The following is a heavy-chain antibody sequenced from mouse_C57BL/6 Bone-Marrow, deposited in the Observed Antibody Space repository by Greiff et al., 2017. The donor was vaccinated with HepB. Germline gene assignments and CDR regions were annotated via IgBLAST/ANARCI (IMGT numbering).Heavy chain of an antibody. Sequence: VQLQQSGADLVKPGASVKLSCIVSGFTINDTYMYWVKQRPEQGLEWIGKIDPADGNTKYDPKFQGKANITANTSSNTAYLQLSSLTSEDTAVYYCATAPSFAYWGQGTLVTVSA. CDR3: ATAPSFAY. CDR1: GFTINDTY. J-gene: IGHJ3*01. CDR2: IDPADGNT. V-gene: IGHV14-3*02.